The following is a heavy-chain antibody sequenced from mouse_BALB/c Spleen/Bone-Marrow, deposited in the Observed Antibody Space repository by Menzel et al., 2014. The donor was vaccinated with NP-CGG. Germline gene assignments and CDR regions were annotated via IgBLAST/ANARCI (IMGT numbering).Heavy chain of an antibody. CDR1: GFNIKDTY. CDR2: IDPANGNT. Sequence: VQLQQSGAELVKPGASVKLSCTASGFNIKDTYMHWVKQRPEQGLEWIGRIDPANGNTKYDPKFQGKATVTADTSSNTTYLQLRSLTSEDTAVYYCARSRDYGSSYYAMDYWGQGTSVTVSS. CDR3: ARSRDYGSSYYAMDY. J-gene: IGHJ4*01. D-gene: IGHD1-1*01. V-gene: IGHV14-3*02.